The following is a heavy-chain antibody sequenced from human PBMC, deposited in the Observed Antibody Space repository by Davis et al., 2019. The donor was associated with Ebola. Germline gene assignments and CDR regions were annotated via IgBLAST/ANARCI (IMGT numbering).Heavy chain of an antibody. CDR2: VSYDGTNK. CDR3: ATREGQTYYYDSSGYYPSLPLGV. J-gene: IGHJ4*02. Sequence: PGGSLRLSCAASGFPFSDYAFHWVRQSPGKGPEWVAGVSYDGTNKYYSDSVKGRFTISRDNAKNSLYLQMNSLRAEDTAVYYCATREGQTYYYDSSGYYPSLPLGVWGQGTLVTVSS. CDR1: GFPFSDYA. V-gene: IGHV3-30-3*01. D-gene: IGHD3-22*01.